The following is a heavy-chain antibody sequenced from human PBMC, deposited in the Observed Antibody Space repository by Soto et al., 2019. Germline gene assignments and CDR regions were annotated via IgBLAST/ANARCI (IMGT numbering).Heavy chain of an antibody. Sequence: QVQLRESGPGRVKPSQTLTLTCTVSGGSINSGGFYWNWIRQQPGKGLEWTGYMYYSGSTYYNPFLRSRVIISADTSENHFSLKLSSVTAADTAVYSCARGYRQSGYSSSWVFDYWGQGTLVNVSS. CDR3: ARGYRQSGYSSSWVFDY. V-gene: IGHV4-31*03. D-gene: IGHD6-13*01. CDR2: MYYSGST. CDR1: GGSINSGGFY. J-gene: IGHJ4*02.